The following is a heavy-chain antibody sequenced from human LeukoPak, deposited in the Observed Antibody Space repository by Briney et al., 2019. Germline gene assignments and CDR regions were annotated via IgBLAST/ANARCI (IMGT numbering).Heavy chain of an antibody. Sequence: SETLSLTCSVSGASISTGSFTWTWIRQPPGKGLEWLGYVFHTRSINYNPSLKTRVTLSVDKSKNQFSLRLDSVTAADTAVYFCAREHEILTGSLDSWGPGILVTVSS. V-gene: IGHV4-30-2*01. J-gene: IGHJ4*02. CDR3: AREHEILTGSLDS. D-gene: IGHD3-9*01. CDR1: GASISTGSFT. CDR2: VFHTRSI.